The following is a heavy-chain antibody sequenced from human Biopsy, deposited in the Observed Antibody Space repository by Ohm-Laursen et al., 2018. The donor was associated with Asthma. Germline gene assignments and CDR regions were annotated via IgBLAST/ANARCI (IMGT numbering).Heavy chain of an antibody. V-gene: IGHV4-39*01. CDR2: ISYTGNT. Sequence: GTLSLTCTVSGGSMSSSSYSWGWIRQPPGKGLEWIGSISYTGNTDIPSLRSRVTLSVGTSKNNFSLKLTSVTAADTAVFCCARHWNWGSFFDYWGQGMLVTVSS. J-gene: IGHJ4*02. CDR1: GGSMSSSSYS. CDR3: ARHWNWGSFFDY. D-gene: IGHD7-27*01.